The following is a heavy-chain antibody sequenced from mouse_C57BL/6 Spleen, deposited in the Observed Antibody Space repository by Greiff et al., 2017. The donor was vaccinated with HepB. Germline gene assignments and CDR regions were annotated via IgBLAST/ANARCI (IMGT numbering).Heavy chain of an antibody. CDR1: GYSFTDYN. Sequence: LVESGPELVQPGASVKISCKASGYSFTDYNMNWVKQSNGKSLEWIGVINPNYGTTSYNQKFKGKATLTVDQSSSTAYMQLNSLTSEDSAVYYCARGIYYYGSSYVGYAMDYWGQGTSVTVSS. J-gene: IGHJ4*01. V-gene: IGHV1-39*01. CDR2: INPNYGTT. D-gene: IGHD1-1*01. CDR3: ARGIYYYGSSYVGYAMDY.